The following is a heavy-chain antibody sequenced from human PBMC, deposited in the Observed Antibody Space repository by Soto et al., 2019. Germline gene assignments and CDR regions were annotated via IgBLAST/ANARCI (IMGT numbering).Heavy chain of an antibody. V-gene: IGHV3-23*01. Sequence: PGGSLRLSCTASGFTFSSYAMSWVRQAPGRGLEWVSAISGSGGSTYYADSVKGRFTISRDNSKNTLYLQMNSLRAEDTAVYYCAKDIADGATLWIDYWGQGTLVTV. D-gene: IGHD1-26*01. CDR1: GFTFSSYA. J-gene: IGHJ4*02. CDR2: ISGSGGST. CDR3: AKDIADGATLWIDY.